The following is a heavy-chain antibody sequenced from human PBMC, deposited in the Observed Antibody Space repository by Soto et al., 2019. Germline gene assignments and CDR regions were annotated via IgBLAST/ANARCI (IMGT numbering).Heavy chain of an antibody. D-gene: IGHD3-22*01. J-gene: IGHJ5*02. CDR2: IYYSGST. CDR3: AREYYYDSSGYSGDGNWFDP. V-gene: IGHV4-30-4*01. CDR1: GGSFSSYY. Sequence: SETLSLTCAVYGGSFSSYYWSWIRQPPGKGLEWIGYIYYSGSTYYNPSLKSRVTISVDTSKNQFSLKLSSVTAADTAVYYCAREYYYDSSGYSGDGNWFDPWGQGTLVTVSS.